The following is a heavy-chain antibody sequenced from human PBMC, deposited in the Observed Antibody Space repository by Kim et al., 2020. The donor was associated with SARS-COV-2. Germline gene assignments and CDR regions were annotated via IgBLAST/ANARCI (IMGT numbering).Heavy chain of an antibody. D-gene: IGHD3-22*01. J-gene: IGHJ4*02. Sequence: YNPSLKSRVTISVDTSKNQFSLKLSSVTVTDTAVYYCARHPRSSGFRFDHWGQGTLVTVSS. CDR3: ARHPRSSGFRFDH. V-gene: IGHV4-39*01.